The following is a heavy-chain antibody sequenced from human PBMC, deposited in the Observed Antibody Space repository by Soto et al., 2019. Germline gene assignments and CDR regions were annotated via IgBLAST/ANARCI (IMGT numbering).Heavy chain of an antibody. CDR2: INHSGST. J-gene: IGHJ5*02. CDR1: GGSFSGYY. CDR3: ARGQASGWYRWFDP. V-gene: IGHV4-34*01. D-gene: IGHD6-19*01. Sequence: PSETLSLTCAVYGGSFSGYYWSWIRQPPGKGLEWIGEINHSGSTNYNPSLKSRVTISVDTSKNQFSLKLSSVTAADTAVYYCARGQASGWYRWFDPWGQGTLVTVSS.